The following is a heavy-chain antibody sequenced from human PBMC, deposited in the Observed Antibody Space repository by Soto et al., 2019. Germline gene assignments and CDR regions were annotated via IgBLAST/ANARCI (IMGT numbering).Heavy chain of an antibody. Sequence: SQTLSLTCAISGDSVSSNSAAWNWIRQSPSRGLEWLGRTYYRSKWYNDYAVSVKSRITINPDTSKNQFSLQLNSVTPEDTAVYYCARDTWRGYSSSWYYFDYWGQGTLVTVSS. CDR1: GDSVSSNSAA. CDR2: TYYRSKWYN. J-gene: IGHJ4*02. D-gene: IGHD6-13*01. CDR3: ARDTWRGYSSSWYYFDY. V-gene: IGHV6-1*01.